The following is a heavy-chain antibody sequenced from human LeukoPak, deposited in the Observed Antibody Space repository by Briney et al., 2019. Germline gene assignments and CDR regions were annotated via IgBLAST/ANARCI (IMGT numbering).Heavy chain of an antibody. V-gene: IGHV3-66*02. J-gene: IGHJ4*02. CDR1: GFTFGDHS. CDR3: ARDVPVAGTLGY. CDR2: IYSGGST. D-gene: IGHD6-19*01. Sequence: GGSLRLSCTASGFTFGDHSVSWFRQAPGKGLEWVSVIYSGGSTYYADSVKGRFTISRDNSKNTLYLQMNSLRAEDTAVYYCARDVPVAGTLGYWGQGTLVTVSS.